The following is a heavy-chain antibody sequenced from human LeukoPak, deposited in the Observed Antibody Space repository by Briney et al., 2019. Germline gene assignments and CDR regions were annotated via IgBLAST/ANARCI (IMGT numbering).Heavy chain of an antibody. V-gene: IGHV1-2*02. CDR3: AKAGIEQWLVHFDS. CDR1: GYTFTGYY. J-gene: IGHJ4*02. CDR2: INPNSGDI. Sequence: ASVKVSCKASGYTFTGYYMHWVRQAPGQGLEWMGWINPNSGDIDYAQKFQDRVTLTRDTSISTAYMELSSLRSDDTAVYYCAKAGIEQWLVHFDSWGQGTLVTVSS. D-gene: IGHD6-19*01.